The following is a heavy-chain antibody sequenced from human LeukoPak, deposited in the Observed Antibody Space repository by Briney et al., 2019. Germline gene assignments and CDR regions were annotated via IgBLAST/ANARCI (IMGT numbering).Heavy chain of an antibody. D-gene: IGHD3-10*01. Sequence: GGSLRLSCAASGFTFSSYSMNWVRQAPGKGLEWVSSISSSSSYIYYADSVKGRFTISRDNAKNSLYLQMNSLRAEDTAVYYCARPSGTLSYDYFDYWGQGTLVTVSS. CDR2: ISSSSSYI. CDR1: GFTFSSYS. J-gene: IGHJ4*02. V-gene: IGHV3-21*01. CDR3: ARPSGTLSYDYFDY.